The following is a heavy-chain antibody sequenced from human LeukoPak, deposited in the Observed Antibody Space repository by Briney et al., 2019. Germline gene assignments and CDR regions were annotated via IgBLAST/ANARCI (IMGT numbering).Heavy chain of an antibody. CDR2: ISYDGSNK. J-gene: IGHJ6*02. D-gene: IGHD3-3*01. Sequence: PGRSLRLSCAASGFTFSSYAMHWVCQAPGKGLEWVAVISYDGSNKYYADSVKGRFTISRDNSKNTLYLQMNSLRAEDTAVYYCAKDYDFWSAKYYYGMDVWGQGTTVTVSS. CDR3: AKDYDFWSAKYYYGMDV. V-gene: IGHV3-30-3*01. CDR1: GFTFSSYA.